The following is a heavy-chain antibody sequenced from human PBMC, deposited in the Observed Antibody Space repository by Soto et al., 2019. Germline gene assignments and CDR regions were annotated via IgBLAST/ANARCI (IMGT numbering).Heavy chain of an antibody. CDR2: IGAYNGNT. D-gene: IGHD3-3*01. Sequence: ASVKVSCKASGYTFTSYGISWVRQAPGQGLEWMGWIGAYNGNTNYAQKLQGRVTMTTDTSTSTAYMEPRSLRSDDTAVYYCARDRGYYDSSGMDVWGQGTTVTVP. V-gene: IGHV1-18*04. CDR1: GYTFTSYG. CDR3: ARDRGYYDSSGMDV. J-gene: IGHJ6*02.